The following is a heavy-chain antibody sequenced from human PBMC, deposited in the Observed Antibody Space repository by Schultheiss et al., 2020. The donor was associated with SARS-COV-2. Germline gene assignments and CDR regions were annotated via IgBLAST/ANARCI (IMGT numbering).Heavy chain of an antibody. CDR2: INHDGSTT. J-gene: IGHJ4*02. CDR1: GFTFSNFW. D-gene: IGHD2-15*01. CDR3: ACGRVTGTGGAWGGWYLDY. Sequence: GGSLRLSCAASGFTFSNFWMHWVRQVPGKGLVWLSRINHDGSTTSYADSVRGRFSISRDNAKNTVYLHMNSLRAEDSAVYYCACGRVTGTGGAWGGWYLDYWGPGTRVTVSS. V-gene: IGHV3-74*01.